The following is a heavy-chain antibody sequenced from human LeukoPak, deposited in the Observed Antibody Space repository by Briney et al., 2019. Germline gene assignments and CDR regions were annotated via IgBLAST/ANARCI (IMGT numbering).Heavy chain of an antibody. V-gene: IGHV3-23*01. Sequence: GGSLRLSCAASGFTFSSYAMSWVRQAPGKGLEWVSAISGSGGSTYYADFVQGRFTISRDNSKNTLYLQMNSLRAEDTAVYYCAKGIKFFGVVMYFDYWGQGTLVTVSS. D-gene: IGHD3-3*01. CDR2: ISGSGGST. J-gene: IGHJ4*02. CDR1: GFTFSSYA. CDR3: AKGIKFFGVVMYFDY.